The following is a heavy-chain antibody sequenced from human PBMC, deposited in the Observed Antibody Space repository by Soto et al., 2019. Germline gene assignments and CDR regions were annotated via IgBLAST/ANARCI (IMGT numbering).Heavy chain of an antibody. CDR1: GYTFTSYY. J-gene: IGHJ4*02. CDR2: INPSGGST. CDR3: AREMGGPSSPGGFDY. D-gene: IGHD6-13*01. V-gene: IGHV1-46*01. Sequence: QVQLVQSGAEVKKPGASVKVSCKASGYTFTSYYMHWVRQAPGQGLEWMGIINPSGGSTSYAQKFQGRVTMTRDTSTSTVYMELSSLRSEDTAVYYCAREMGGPSSPGGFDYWGQGTLVTVSS.